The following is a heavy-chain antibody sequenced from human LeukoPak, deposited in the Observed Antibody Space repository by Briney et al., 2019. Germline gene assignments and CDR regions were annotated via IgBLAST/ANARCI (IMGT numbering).Heavy chain of an antibody. D-gene: IGHD6-13*01. Sequence: SVKVSCKASGGAFNSYAINWVRQAPGQGLEWMGGIVPIFGTANYAQKFQGRVTITADESTSTAYMELSSLRSDDTAIYYCARDHRLQLENWFDPWGQGTLVTVSS. CDR1: GGAFNSYA. CDR3: ARDHRLQLENWFDP. V-gene: IGHV1-69*13. CDR2: IVPIFGTA. J-gene: IGHJ5*02.